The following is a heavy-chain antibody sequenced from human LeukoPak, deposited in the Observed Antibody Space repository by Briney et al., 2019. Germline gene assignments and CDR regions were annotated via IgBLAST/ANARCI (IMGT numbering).Heavy chain of an antibody. CDR1: GGSFSGYY. CDR2: INHSGST. J-gene: IGHJ1*01. V-gene: IGHV4-34*01. D-gene: IGHD6-13*01. CDR3: ARGVRGPAAGTYLGYFQH. Sequence: PSETLSLTCAVYGGSFSGYYWSWIRQPPGKGLEWIGEINHSGSTNYNPSLKGRVTISVDTSKNQFSLKLSSVTAADTAVYYCARGVRGPAAGTYLGYFQHWGQGTLVTVSS.